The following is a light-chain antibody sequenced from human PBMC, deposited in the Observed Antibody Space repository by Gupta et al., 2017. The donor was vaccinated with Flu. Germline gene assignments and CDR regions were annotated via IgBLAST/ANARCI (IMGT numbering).Light chain of an antibody. CDR3: QHTYRTPRT. J-gene: IGKJ1*01. CDR2: AAS. CDR1: QSISNY. Sequence: PSSLSASVGDRVTITCRASQSISNYLSWYQQKPGKAPNLVIYAASTLQRGVPSRFSGSGSGTDFTLTISSLQPEDFAIYYCQHTYRTPRTFGQGTKVDIK. V-gene: IGKV1-39*01.